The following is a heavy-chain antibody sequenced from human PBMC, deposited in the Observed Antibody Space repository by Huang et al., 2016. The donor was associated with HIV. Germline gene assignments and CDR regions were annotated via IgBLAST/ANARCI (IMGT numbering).Heavy chain of an antibody. D-gene: IGHD3-10*01. Sequence: QITLKESGPTLVRPTQTLTLTCTVSGLSLTTGGVGVGWIRQPPGKALEWLSLIYWDDDKRYSPSLKSRVTITRDTSKKQVVLRMTNVDPGDTATYFCAYSPYLVNWYFDLWGRGILVTVSS. V-gene: IGHV2-5*02. CDR1: GLSLTTGGVG. CDR2: IYWDDDK. CDR3: AYSPYLVNWYFDL. J-gene: IGHJ2*01.